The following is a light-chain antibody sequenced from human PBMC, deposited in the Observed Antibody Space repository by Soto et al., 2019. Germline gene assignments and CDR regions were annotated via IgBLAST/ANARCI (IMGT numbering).Light chain of an antibody. CDR1: QTISTY. CDR3: QQSHGIPYT. CDR2: AAS. J-gene: IGKJ2*01. V-gene: IGKV1-39*01. Sequence: DIQMTQSPSSLSASVGDRVTITCRASQTISTYINWYQQNPGKAPKLLIYAASTLQSGVPSRFSGSGSGTDFTLPISSLQPEHFATYYCQQSHGIPYTFGQGTKLEIK.